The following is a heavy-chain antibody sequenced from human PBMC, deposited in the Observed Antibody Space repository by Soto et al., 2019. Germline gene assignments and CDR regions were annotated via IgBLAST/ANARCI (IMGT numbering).Heavy chain of an antibody. CDR2: ISSNSNYI. D-gene: IGHD2-2*01. Sequence: LRLSCAGSGFTFSSYSMNWVRQAPGKGLEWVSSISSNSNYIYNADSVKGRFTISRDNARNSLFLQMHSLRAEDTAVYYCARRLCISTSCFFDYWGQGTLVTVSS. CDR3: ARRLCISTSCFFDY. CDR1: GFTFSSYS. J-gene: IGHJ4*02. V-gene: IGHV3-21*01.